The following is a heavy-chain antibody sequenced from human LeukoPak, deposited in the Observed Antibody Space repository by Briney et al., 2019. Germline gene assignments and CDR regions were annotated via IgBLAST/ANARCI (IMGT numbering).Heavy chain of an antibody. J-gene: IGHJ6*03. CDR2: IYYSGST. V-gene: IGHV4-59*01. CDR1: GGSISSYY. Sequence: SETLSLTCTVSGGSISSYYWSWIRQPPGKGLEWIGYIYYSGSTNYNPSLKSRVTISVDTSKNQFSLKLSPVTAADTAVYYCARTAAAPYYYYYYMDVWGKGTTVTVSS. CDR3: ARTAAAPYYYYYYMDV. D-gene: IGHD6-13*01.